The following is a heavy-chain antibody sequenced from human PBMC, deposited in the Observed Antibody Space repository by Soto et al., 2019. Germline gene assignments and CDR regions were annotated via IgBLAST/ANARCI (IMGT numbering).Heavy chain of an antibody. V-gene: IGHV4-59*01. CDR3: ARAHAPTLPFDY. J-gene: IGHJ4*02. Sequence: SETLSLTCTVSVGSIRNVYWSWIRQPPGKGLEWIGFIFHSGNAKYNPSLKSRVTMSVDTSKNQFSLSLDSVTAADTAVYFCARAHAPTLPFDYWGQGTLVTVSS. CDR1: VGSIRNVY. CDR2: IFHSGNA. D-gene: IGHD2-15*01.